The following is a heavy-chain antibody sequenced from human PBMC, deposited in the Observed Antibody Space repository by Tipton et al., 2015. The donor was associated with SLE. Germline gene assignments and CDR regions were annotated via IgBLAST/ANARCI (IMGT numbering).Heavy chain of an antibody. CDR2: ISYDGSNK. V-gene: IGHV3-30*04. D-gene: IGHD1-1*01. CDR3: AREVPWAEAFDI. J-gene: IGHJ3*02. Sequence: SLRLSCAASGFTFSSYAMHWVRQAPGKGLEWVAVISYDGSNKYYADSVKGRFTISRDNSKNTLYLQMNSLRAEDTAVYYCAREVPWAEAFDIWGQGTTVTVSS. CDR1: GFTFSSYA.